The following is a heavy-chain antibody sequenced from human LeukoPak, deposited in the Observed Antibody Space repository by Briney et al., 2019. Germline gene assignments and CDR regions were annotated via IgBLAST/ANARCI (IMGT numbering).Heavy chain of an antibody. CDR2: INHSGST. Sequence: SETLSLTCAVYGGSFSGYYWSWIRQPPGKGLEWIGEINHSGSTNYNPSLKSRVTISVDTSKNQFSMKLSSVTAADTAVYYCARSSGWYDVNWFDPWGQGTLVTVSS. J-gene: IGHJ5*02. CDR1: GGSFSGYY. D-gene: IGHD6-13*01. CDR3: ARSSGWYDVNWFDP. V-gene: IGHV4-34*01.